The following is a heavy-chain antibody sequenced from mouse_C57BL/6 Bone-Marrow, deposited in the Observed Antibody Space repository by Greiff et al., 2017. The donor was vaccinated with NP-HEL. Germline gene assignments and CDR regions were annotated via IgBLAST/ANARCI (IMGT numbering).Heavy chain of an antibody. D-gene: IGHD1-1*01. Sequence: EVQLQQSGAELVRPGASVKLSCTASGFNIKDYYMHWVKQRPEQGLEWIGRIDPEDGDTEYAPKFQGKATMTAETSSNTAYLQLSSLTSEDTAVYYCTTDYYGSSYFDDYWGQGTTLTVSS. CDR1: GFNIKDYY. V-gene: IGHV14-1*01. CDR3: TTDYYGSSYFDDY. J-gene: IGHJ2*01. CDR2: IDPEDGDT.